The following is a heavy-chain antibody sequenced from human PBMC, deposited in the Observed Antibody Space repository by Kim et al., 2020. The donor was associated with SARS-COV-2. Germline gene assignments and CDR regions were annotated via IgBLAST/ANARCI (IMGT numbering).Heavy chain of an antibody. Sequence: KFQGRVTITADESTSTAYMELSSLRSEDTAVYYCARGVAWELRSALYFDYWGQGTLVTVSS. V-gene: IGHV1-69*01. J-gene: IGHJ4*02. D-gene: IGHD1-26*01. CDR3: ARGVAWELRSALYFDY.